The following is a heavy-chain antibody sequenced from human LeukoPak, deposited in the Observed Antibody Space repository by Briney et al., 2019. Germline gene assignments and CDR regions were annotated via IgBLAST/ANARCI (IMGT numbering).Heavy chain of an antibody. CDR1: GFTFSTYS. CDR3: ARDRFYGSGSYQNARGCFDN. V-gene: IGHV3-48*02. CDR2: ISSSSSTV. J-gene: IGHJ4*02. Sequence: GGSRRLSCAAYGFTFSTYSMNWVRQAPGKGLEWVSYISSSSSTVFYADSVKGRFPVSRDNARTSLYLHLNSLRDEDTALYYCARDRFYGSGSYQNARGCFDNWGQGTLVTVSS. D-gene: IGHD3-10*01.